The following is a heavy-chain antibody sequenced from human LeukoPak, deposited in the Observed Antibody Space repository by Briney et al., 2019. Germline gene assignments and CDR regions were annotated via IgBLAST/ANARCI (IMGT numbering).Heavy chain of an antibody. Sequence: GASVKVSCKASGYTFTSYYIHWERQAPGQGLEWMGIINPSGGNTNYAQKFQGRVTMTRDMSTSTVYMELSSLRSEDTAVYYCARDRGTWNDDGFDYWGQGTLVTVSS. CDR2: INPSGGNT. CDR1: GYTFTSYY. D-gene: IGHD1-1*01. J-gene: IGHJ4*02. V-gene: IGHV1-46*01. CDR3: ARDRGTWNDDGFDY.